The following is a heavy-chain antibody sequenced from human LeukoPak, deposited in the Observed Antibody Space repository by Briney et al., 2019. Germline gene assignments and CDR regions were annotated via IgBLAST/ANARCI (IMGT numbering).Heavy chain of an antibody. V-gene: IGHV3-66*01. Sequence: GGSLRLSCAASGFTISNNYIRWLRQAPGKGLEWVSHIYSGGFTHFAGSVRGRFTISRDSSKNTLYLQMNSLTAEDTAVYYCGRDVGGWGQGTLVTVSS. J-gene: IGHJ4*02. CDR1: GFTISNNY. CDR2: IYSGGFT. CDR3: GRDVGG.